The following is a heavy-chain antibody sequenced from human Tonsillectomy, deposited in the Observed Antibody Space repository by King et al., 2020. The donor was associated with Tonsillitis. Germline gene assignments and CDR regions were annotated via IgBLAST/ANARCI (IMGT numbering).Heavy chain of an antibody. CDR1: GFTFSSDA. J-gene: IGHJ5*02. CDR3: AKDSSGDIVNWFDP. CDR2: IRVSVGST. V-gene: IGHV3-23*04. Sequence: VQLVESGGGLVQPGGSLRLSCAASGFTFSSDAMNWVRQAPGKGLGWVSSIRVSVGSTYYADSVKGRFTISRDNSKNTLYLQMNSLRAEDTAVYYCAKDSSGDIVNWFDPWGQGTLVTVSS. D-gene: IGHD5-12*01.